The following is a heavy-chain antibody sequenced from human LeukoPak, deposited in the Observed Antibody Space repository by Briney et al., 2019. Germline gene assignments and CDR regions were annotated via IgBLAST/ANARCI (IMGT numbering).Heavy chain of an antibody. J-gene: IGHJ6*02. CDR1: GYTFTSYG. CDR3: ARGTPAAMRNYYYYYGMDV. CDR2: ISAYNGNT. V-gene: IGHV1-18*01. D-gene: IGHD2-2*01. Sequence: ASVKVSCKASGYTFTSYGISWVRQAPGQGLEWMGWISAYNGNTNYAQKLQGRVTMTRDTFTSTAYMGLRSLRSDDTAVYYCARGTPAAMRNYYYYYGMDVWGQGTTVTVSS.